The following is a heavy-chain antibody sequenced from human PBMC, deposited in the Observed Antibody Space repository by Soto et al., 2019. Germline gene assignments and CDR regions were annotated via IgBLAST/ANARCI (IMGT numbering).Heavy chain of an antibody. CDR2: ISNSGTT. CDR3: ARGPYCGNQCYFAY. Sequence: WETLSLTCSVFGDSISNYYWSWIRQPAGKGLEYIGRISNSGTTNYNPSLESRVTMSVDPSKNQISLKLSSATAADTAVYYCARGPYCGNQCYFAYWGQGTLVTVSS. V-gene: IGHV4-4*07. J-gene: IGHJ4*02. D-gene: IGHD2-21*01. CDR1: GDSISNYY.